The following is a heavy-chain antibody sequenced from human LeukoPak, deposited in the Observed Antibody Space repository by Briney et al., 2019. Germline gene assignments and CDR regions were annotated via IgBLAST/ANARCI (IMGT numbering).Heavy chain of an antibody. CDR1: GGSISTYY. V-gene: IGHV4-59*01. CDR2: INYSGIT. D-gene: IGHD6-13*01. Sequence: SETLSLTCTVSGGSISTYYWSWIRQPPGKGLEWIGYINYSGITNYNPSLKSRVTISVDTSKNQFSLKLTSVTAADTAMYYCVRQSSSYFDYWGQGTLVSVSS. CDR3: VRQSSSYFDY. J-gene: IGHJ4*02.